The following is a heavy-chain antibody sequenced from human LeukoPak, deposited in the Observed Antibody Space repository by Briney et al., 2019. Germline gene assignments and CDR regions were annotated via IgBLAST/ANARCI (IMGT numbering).Heavy chain of an antibody. Sequence: SETLSLTCAVYGGSFSGYYWSWIRQPPGKGLEWIGEINHSGSTNYNPSLKSRVTTSVDTSKNQFSLKLSSVTAADTAVYYCARGQVVAAYWGQGTLVTVS. D-gene: IGHD2-15*01. J-gene: IGHJ4*02. CDR2: INHSGST. CDR3: ARGQVVAAY. V-gene: IGHV4-34*01. CDR1: GGSFSGYY.